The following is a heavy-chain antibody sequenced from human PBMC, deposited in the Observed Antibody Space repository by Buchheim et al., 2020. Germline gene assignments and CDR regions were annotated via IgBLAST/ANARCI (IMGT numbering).Heavy chain of an antibody. CDR1: GFTFSNYW. Sequence: EVQLVESGGGLVQPGGSLRLSCAASGFTFSNYWMTWVRQAPGKGLEWVAHISADGTGADQSFADSVRGRFTISRDNSKNTMYLQMNSLRAEDTAVYYCAKDSAESVVLRFLEWSLLGRGFDYWGQGTL. V-gene: IGHV3-7*03. J-gene: IGHJ4*02. CDR2: ISADGTGADQ. D-gene: IGHD3-3*01. CDR3: AKDSAESVVLRFLEWSLLGRGFDY.